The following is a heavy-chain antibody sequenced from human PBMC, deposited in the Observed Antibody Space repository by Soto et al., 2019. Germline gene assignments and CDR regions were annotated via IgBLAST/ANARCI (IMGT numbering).Heavy chain of an antibody. Sequence: SETLSLTCTVSADSITNDFDSWAWVRQPPGKGLKWIGNVYHSGSTYYNPSLKSRVTVSVDTSKNQFSLKLSSVTAADTAVYYCARSYYDSSGYYLAGPSYFDYWGQGTLVTVSS. V-gene: IGHV4-39*01. CDR3: ARSYYDSSGYYLAGPSYFDY. J-gene: IGHJ4*02. D-gene: IGHD3-22*01. CDR2: VYHSGST. CDR1: ADSITNDFDS.